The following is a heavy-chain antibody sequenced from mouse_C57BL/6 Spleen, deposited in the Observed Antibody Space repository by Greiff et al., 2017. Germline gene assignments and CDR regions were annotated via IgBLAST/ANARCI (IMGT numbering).Heavy chain of an antibody. CDR3: ASGNIYDHFDY. CDR2: INPYNGGT. V-gene: IGHV1-19*01. D-gene: IGHD2-3*01. Sequence: EVQLQQSGPVLVKPGASVKMSCKASGYTFTDYYMNWVKQSHGKSLEWIGVINPYNGGTSYNQKFKGKATLTVDKSSSTAYMELNNLTSEDSAVYYCASGNIYDHFDYWGQGTTLTVSS. J-gene: IGHJ2*01. CDR1: GYTFTDYY.